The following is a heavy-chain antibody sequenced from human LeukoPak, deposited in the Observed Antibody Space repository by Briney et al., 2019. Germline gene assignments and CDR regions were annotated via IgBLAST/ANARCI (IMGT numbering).Heavy chain of an antibody. J-gene: IGHJ5*02. Sequence: PGGSLRLSCAASGFTLYSYAMGWVRQAPGKGLEWVSTISGTGSNTYYPDSVKGRFTISRDNSKNTLYLQMNSLRAGDTAVYYCAKELPLGRGVTAAGPFPWGQGTLVTVSS. CDR1: GFTLYSYA. D-gene: IGHD6-13*01. CDR2: ISGTGSNT. CDR3: AKELPLGRGVTAAGPFP. V-gene: IGHV3-23*01.